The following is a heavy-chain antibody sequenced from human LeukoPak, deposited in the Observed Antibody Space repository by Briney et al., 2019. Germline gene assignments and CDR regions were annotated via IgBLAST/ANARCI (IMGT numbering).Heavy chain of an antibody. CDR1: GYRVTSYW. CDR2: IYPGGSDT. D-gene: IGHD5-18*01. CDR3: ARLIGYTHYY. Sequence: GESLKISCEGSGYRVTSYWIAWVRQMPGKGLEWMGIIYPGGSDTRYSPSFQGQVTISADKSISTAYLQWSSLKASDTAMYYCARLIGYTHYYWGQGTLVTVSS. V-gene: IGHV5-51*01. J-gene: IGHJ4*02.